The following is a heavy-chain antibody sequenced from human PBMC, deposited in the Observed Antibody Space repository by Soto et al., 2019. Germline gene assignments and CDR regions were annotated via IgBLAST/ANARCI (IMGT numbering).Heavy chain of an antibody. CDR2: ISAHNGNT. CDR1: GYAFTTYG. J-gene: IGHJ4*02. V-gene: IGHV1-18*01. Sequence: QVHLVQSGAEVKKPGASVKVSCKGSGYAFTTYGITWVRQAPGQGLEWMGWISAHNGNTNCAQKLQGRVTVTRDTTTSTAYMELRSLISDDTAVYYCARGKDGDYWGQGARVTVSS. CDR3: ARGKDGDY.